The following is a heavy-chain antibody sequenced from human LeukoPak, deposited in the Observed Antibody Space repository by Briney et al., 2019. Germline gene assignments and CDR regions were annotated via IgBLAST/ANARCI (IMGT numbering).Heavy chain of an antibody. J-gene: IGHJ4*02. Sequence: SETLSLTCSVSGGSVSSGISYWSWIRQPPGEGLEWIAYISDSGGSDYNPSLRGRVTISLDTSKNQFSLRLTSVTAADTAVYYCARDPQLGPFDYWGQGTLVTVSS. CDR1: GGSVSSGISY. CDR3: ARDPQLGPFDY. D-gene: IGHD6-6*01. V-gene: IGHV4-61*01. CDR2: ISDSGGS.